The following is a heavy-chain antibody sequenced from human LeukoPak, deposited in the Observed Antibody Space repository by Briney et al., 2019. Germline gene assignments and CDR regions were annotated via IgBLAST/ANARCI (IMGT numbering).Heavy chain of an antibody. J-gene: IGHJ6*02. CDR1: GYTFTGYY. Sequence: PWASVKVSCKASGYTFTGYYMHWVRQAPGQGLEWMGWINPNSGGTNYAQKFQGRVTMTRDTSISTAYMELSRLRSDDTAVYYCVVIWFGDSTSVNYGMDVWGQGTTVTVSS. V-gene: IGHV1-2*02. CDR2: INPNSGGT. D-gene: IGHD3-10*01. CDR3: VVIWFGDSTSVNYGMDV.